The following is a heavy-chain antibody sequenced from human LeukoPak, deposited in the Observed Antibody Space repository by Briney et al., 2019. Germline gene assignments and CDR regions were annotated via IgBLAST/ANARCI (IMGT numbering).Heavy chain of an antibody. CDR3: SREKTAYDILTGYLGFDP. V-gene: IGHV1-18*01. CDR1: GYTFTSYG. CDR2: ISAYNGNT. J-gene: IGHJ5*02. D-gene: IGHD3-9*01. Sequence: ASVKFSCKASGYTFTSYGISWLRQAPGQGLEWMGWISAYNGNTNYAQKLQGRVTMTTDTSTSTAYMELRSLRSDDTAVYFFSREKTAYDILTGYLGFDPWGQGTLVTVSS.